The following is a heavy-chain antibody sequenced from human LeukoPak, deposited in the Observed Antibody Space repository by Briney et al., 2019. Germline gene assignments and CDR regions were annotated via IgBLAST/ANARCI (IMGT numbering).Heavy chain of an antibody. J-gene: IGHJ4*02. V-gene: IGHV3-30*02. Sequence: PGGSLRLSCAASGFTFSSYGMHWVRQAPGKGLEWVAFIRYDGSNKYYADSVKGRFTISRDNSKNTLYLQMNSLRAEDTAVYYCAKDSPYSSPNTLDYWGQGTLVTVSS. CDR3: AKDSPYSSPNTLDY. CDR2: IRYDGSNK. CDR1: GFTFSSYG. D-gene: IGHD6-13*01.